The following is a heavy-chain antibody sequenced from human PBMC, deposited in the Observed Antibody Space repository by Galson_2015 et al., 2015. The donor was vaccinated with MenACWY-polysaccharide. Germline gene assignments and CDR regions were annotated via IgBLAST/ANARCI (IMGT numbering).Heavy chain of an antibody. CDR2: ISSGGTI. CDR1: GFTFSSYS. J-gene: IGHJ4*02. Sequence: SLRLSCAASGFTFSSYSMNWVRQAPGKGLEWVSYISSGGTIYYADSVKGRFTISRDNAKNSLYLQMNSLRDDDTAVYYCARVLKGLVGVTPDYWGQGTLVTVSS. D-gene: IGHD1-26*01. V-gene: IGHV3-48*02. CDR3: ARVLKGLVGVTPDY.